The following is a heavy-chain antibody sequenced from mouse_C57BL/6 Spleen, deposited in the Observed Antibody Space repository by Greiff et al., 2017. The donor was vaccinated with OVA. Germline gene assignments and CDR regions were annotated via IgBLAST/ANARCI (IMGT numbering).Heavy chain of an antibody. CDR1: GYTFTSYD. V-gene: IGHV1-85*01. D-gene: IGHD2-4*01. CDR3: ARGGDDDGRYFDV. J-gene: IGHJ1*03. Sequence: QVQLQQSGPELVKPGASVKLSCKASGYTFTSYDINWVKQRPGQGLEWIGWIYPRDGSTKYNEKFKGKATLTVDTSSSTAYMELHSLTSEDSAVYFCARGGDDDGRYFDVWGTGTTVTVSS. CDR2: IYPRDGST.